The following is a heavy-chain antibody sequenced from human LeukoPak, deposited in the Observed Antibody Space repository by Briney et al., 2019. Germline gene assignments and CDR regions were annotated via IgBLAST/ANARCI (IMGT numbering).Heavy chain of an antibody. Sequence: GGSLRLSCAASGFTFSSDGMHWVRQTPGKGLEWVAVISYDGSSKYYADSVKGRFTISRDNSKNTLYLQMNSLRTDDTAVYYCARYGVGATHFDYWGQGTLVTVSS. V-gene: IGHV3-30*03. CDR2: ISYDGSSK. J-gene: IGHJ4*02. CDR3: ARYGVGATHFDY. CDR1: GFTFSSDG. D-gene: IGHD1-26*01.